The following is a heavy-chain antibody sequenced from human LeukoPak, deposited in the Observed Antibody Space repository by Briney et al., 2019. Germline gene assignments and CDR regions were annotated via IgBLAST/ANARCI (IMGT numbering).Heavy chain of an antibody. D-gene: IGHD1-7*01. CDR3: AREALTATTGFDY. J-gene: IGHJ4*02. CDR1: GYTFTGYY. CDR2: INPNSGVT. Sequence: ASVKVSCKASGYTFTGYYMHWVRQAPGQGLEWMGWINPNSGVTNYAQNFQGRVTMTRDTSISTAYMELSRLRSDDTAVYYCAREALTATTGFDYWGQGTLVTVSS. V-gene: IGHV1-2*02.